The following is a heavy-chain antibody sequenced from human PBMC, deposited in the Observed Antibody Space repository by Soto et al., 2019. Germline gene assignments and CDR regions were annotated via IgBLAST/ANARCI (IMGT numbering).Heavy chain of an antibody. D-gene: IGHD3-3*01. CDR3: ARDGQSGSSETYYDFWSGYYTSYYYYGMDV. Sequence: GGSLRLSCAASGFTFSSYWMHWVRQAPGKGLVWVSRINSDGSSTSYADSVKGRFTISRDNAKNTLYLQMNSLRAEDTAVYYCARDGQSGSSETYYDFWSGYYTSYYYYGMDVWGQGTTVTV. J-gene: IGHJ6*02. CDR2: INSDGSST. V-gene: IGHV3-74*01. CDR1: GFTFSSYW.